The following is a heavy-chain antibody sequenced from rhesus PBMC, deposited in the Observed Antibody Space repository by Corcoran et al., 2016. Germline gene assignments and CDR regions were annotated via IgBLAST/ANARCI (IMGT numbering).Heavy chain of an antibody. Sequence: EVQLVESGGGLVQPGGSLRLSCAASGFTFSSYDMSWARQAPGKGLVWVSYIMTPRKTMSTADSGKGLFTTARDNAKNSRSMQMSSLRAEDTGVYYCTRPGGIWTGYFSIWGQGVLVTVSS. CDR3: TRPGGIWTGYFSI. CDR2: IMTPRKTM. J-gene: IGHJ4*01. CDR1: GFTFSSYD. V-gene: IGHV3-136*01. D-gene: IGHD3-3*01.